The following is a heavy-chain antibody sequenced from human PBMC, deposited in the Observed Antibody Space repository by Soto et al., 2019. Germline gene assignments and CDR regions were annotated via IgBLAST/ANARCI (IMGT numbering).Heavy chain of an antibody. D-gene: IGHD3-3*01. CDR1: GFTFSSYG. Sequence: GGSLRLSCAASGFTFSSYGMHWVRQAPGKGLEWVAVISYDGSNKYYADSVKGRFTISRDNSKNTLYLQMNSLRAEDTAVYYFAKNGALRFLEWLPNYGMDVWGQGTTVTVSS. CDR3: AKNGALRFLEWLPNYGMDV. CDR2: ISYDGSNK. J-gene: IGHJ6*02. V-gene: IGHV3-30*18.